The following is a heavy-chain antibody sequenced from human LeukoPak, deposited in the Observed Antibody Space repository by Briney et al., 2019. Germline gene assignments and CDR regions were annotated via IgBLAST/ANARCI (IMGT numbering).Heavy chain of an antibody. CDR2: INHSGST. Sequence: SETLSLTCAVYGGSFSGYYWSWIRQPPGKGLEWIGEINHSGSTNYNPSLKSRVTISVDTSKNQFSLKLSSVTAVDTAVYYCARGVDFWSGYPYYYYYYYMDVWGKGTTVTVSS. V-gene: IGHV4-34*01. CDR1: GGSFSGYY. D-gene: IGHD3-3*01. J-gene: IGHJ6*03. CDR3: ARGVDFWSGYPYYYYYYYMDV.